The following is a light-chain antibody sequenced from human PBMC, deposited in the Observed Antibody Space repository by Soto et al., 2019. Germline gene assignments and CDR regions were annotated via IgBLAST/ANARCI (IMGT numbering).Light chain of an antibody. CDR3: QHYFTSPWT. J-gene: IGKJ1*01. V-gene: IGKV4-1*01. Sequence: DIVMTQSPDSLAVSLGERATFNCKSSQSILDRSKNKYYLAWYQQKSGQPPKLLIYWSSLRESGVPDRFTGSGSGTDFTLTISILQAEDVAVYYCQHYFTSPWTFGQGTKVEI. CDR1: QSILDRSKNKYY. CDR2: WSS.